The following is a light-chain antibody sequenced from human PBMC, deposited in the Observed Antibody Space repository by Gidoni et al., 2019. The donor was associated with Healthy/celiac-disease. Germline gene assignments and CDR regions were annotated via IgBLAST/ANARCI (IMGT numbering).Light chain of an antibody. Sequence: DIQMTQYPSSLSASVGDRVTITCRASQSISSYLNWYQQKPGKAPKLLIYAASSLQSGVPSRFSGSGAGTDVTLTISSLQPEDFATYYCQQSYSTPYRFGQGTKLEIK. V-gene: IGKV1-39*01. CDR2: AAS. CDR3: QQSYSTPYR. J-gene: IGKJ2*03. CDR1: QSISSY.